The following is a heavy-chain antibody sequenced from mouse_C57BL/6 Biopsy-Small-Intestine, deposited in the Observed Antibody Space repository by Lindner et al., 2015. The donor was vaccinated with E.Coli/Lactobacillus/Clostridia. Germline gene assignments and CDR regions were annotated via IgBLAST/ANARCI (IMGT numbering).Heavy chain of an antibody. CDR3: ARYGTSAYYFDY. V-gene: IGHV1-31*01. D-gene: IGHD1-1*01. CDR2: ISPNNGGT. CDR1: GYSFTGYF. J-gene: IGHJ2*01. Sequence: VQLQESGPELVKPGASVKISCKASGYSFTGYFMHWVKQSHGNILDWIGFISPNNGGTTYNQNFKGKATLTVDKSSSTANMELRSLTSEDSAVYYCARYGTSAYYFDYWGQGTTLTVSS.